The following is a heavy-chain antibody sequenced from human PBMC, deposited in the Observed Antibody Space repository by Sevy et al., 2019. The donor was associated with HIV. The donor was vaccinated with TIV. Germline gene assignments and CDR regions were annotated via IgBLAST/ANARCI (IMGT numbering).Heavy chain of an antibody. CDR2: ITHSGST. CDR1: DGSFSDYY. J-gene: IGHJ4*02. Sequence: SETLSLTCAVYDGSFSDYYWTWIRQPPGQGLEWIGEITHSGSTSSNPSLRSRVTLSVDTSKKQFSLKLSSVTAADTAIYYCASATGEESIVTSISYYLDQWGQGTLVTVSS. V-gene: IGHV4-34*01. CDR3: ASATGEESIVTSISYYLDQ. D-gene: IGHD5-12*01.